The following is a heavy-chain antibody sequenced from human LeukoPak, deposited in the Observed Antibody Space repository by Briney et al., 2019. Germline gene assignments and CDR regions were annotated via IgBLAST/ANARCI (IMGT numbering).Heavy chain of an antibody. V-gene: IGHV3-30*02. D-gene: IGHD3-3*01. CDR1: GFTFSSYG. CDR2: IWYDGSNK. Sequence: GGSLRLSCAASGFTFSSYGMHWVRQAPGKGLEWVAVIWYDGSNKYYADSVKGRFTISRDDSKNTLYLQMNSLRAEDTAVYCCAKEAHLLRFSWSDPWGQGTLVTVSS. J-gene: IGHJ5*02. CDR3: AKEAHLLRFSWSDP.